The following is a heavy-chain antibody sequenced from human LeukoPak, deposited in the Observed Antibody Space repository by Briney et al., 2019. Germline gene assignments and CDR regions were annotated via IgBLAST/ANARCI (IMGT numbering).Heavy chain of an antibody. J-gene: IGHJ4*02. D-gene: IGHD3-10*01. CDR2: ISAYNGNT. Sequence: ASVTVSCKASGYTFTNYGISWVRQAPGQGLECMGWISAYNGNTNYAQRFQGRVTMTTDTSTSTAYMELRSLRSDDTAVYYCAITYYYGSGSYAPDYWGQGTLVTVSS. V-gene: IGHV1-18*01. CDR1: GYTFTNYG. CDR3: AITYYYGSGSYAPDY.